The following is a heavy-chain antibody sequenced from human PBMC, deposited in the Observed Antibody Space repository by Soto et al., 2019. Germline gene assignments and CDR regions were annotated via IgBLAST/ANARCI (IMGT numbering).Heavy chain of an antibody. J-gene: IGHJ4*02. CDR1: GGSISTSSYY. Sequence: QLQLQESGPGLVKPSETLSLTCTVSGGSISTSSYYWGWIRQPPGKGLEWIGSIYYSGSTYYNPSLKSRVAISVDTSKNQFSLKLSSVTAADTAVYYCARDYDSSGDYWGPGTLVTVSS. D-gene: IGHD3-22*01. CDR3: ARDYDSSGDY. V-gene: IGHV4-39*01. CDR2: IYYSGST.